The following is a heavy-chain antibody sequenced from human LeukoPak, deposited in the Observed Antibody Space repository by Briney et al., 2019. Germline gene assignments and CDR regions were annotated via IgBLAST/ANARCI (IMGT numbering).Heavy chain of an antibody. V-gene: IGHV4-34*01. CDR2: INHSGST. J-gene: IGHJ4*02. Sequence: PSETLSLTCAVYGXSFSGYYWSWIRQPPGKGLEWIGEINHSGSTNYNPSLKSRVTISVDTSKNQFSLKLSSVTAADTAVYYCARDRRVAQHPFDYWGQGTLVTVSS. D-gene: IGHD5/OR15-5a*01. CDR3: ARDRRVAQHPFDY. CDR1: GXSFSGYY.